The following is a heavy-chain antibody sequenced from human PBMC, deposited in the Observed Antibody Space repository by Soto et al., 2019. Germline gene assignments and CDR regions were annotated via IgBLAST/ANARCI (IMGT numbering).Heavy chain of an antibody. CDR3: AATGISYYYDSSGYYYARPDAFDI. CDR1: GFTFTNSV. V-gene: IGHV1-58*01. D-gene: IGHD3-22*01. Sequence: GASVKVSCKASGFTFTNSVVQWVRQARGQRLEWIGWIVVGSGNTNYAQKFQERITITRDMSTSTAYMELSSLRSEDTAVYYCAATGISYYYDSSGYYYARPDAFDIWGQGTMVTVSS. J-gene: IGHJ3*02. CDR2: IVVGSGNT.